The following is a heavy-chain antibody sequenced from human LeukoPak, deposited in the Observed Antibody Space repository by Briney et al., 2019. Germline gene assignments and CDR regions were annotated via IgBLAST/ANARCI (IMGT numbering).Heavy chain of an antibody. Sequence: GGSLRLSCAASGFTFRSYGMHWVRQAQGKGLEWVAVIWSDGSQQHYADSVKGRFTISRDNSKNTLYLQMNSLRVDDTAVYYCARSSDSSDLGYWGQGTLVTVSS. V-gene: IGHV3-33*01. CDR3: ARSSDSSDLGY. CDR1: GFTFRSYG. D-gene: IGHD6-25*01. CDR2: IWSDGSQQ. J-gene: IGHJ4*02.